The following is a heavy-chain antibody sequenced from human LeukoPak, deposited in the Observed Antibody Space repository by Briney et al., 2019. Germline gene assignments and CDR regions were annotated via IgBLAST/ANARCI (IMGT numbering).Heavy chain of an antibody. V-gene: IGHV4-34*01. D-gene: IGHD2-8*02. CDR3: ARGRGVVYRDWFDH. CDR1: GGSFSDYY. Sequence: SETLSLTCAVYGGSFSDYYWTWIRQPPGKGLEWIGEINHSGRTKYNPSFKSRVTISVDTSRSQFSLDLKSVTAADTAVYYCARGRGVVYRDWFDHWGQGTLVTVSS. CDR2: INHSGRT. J-gene: IGHJ5*02.